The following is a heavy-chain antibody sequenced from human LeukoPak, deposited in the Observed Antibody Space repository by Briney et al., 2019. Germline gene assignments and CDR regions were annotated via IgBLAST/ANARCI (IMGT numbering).Heavy chain of an antibody. D-gene: IGHD5-18*01. CDR3: ARDRPLYGYGIVALDI. Sequence: GASVKVSCKASGYTFTSYGISWVRQAPGQGLEWMGWISAYNGNTNYAQKLQGRVTMTTDTSTSTAYMELRSLRSDDTAVYSCARDRPLYGYGIVALDIWGQGTMVTVSS. CDR2: ISAYNGNT. V-gene: IGHV1-18*01. J-gene: IGHJ3*02. CDR1: GYTFTSYG.